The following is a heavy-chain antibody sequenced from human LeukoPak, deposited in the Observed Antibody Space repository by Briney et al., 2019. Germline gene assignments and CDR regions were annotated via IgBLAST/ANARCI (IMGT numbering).Heavy chain of an antibody. CDR1: GYTFTGYY. CDR2: INPNSGGT. CDR3: ATSGDSTSYYYYGMDV. J-gene: IGHJ6*02. D-gene: IGHD3-10*01. V-gene: IGHV1-2*02. Sequence: ASVKVSCKASGYTFTGYYVHWVRQAPGQGLEWMGWINPNSGGTNYAQKFQGRVTMTRDTSISTAYMELSRLRSDDTAVYYCATSGDSTSYYYYGMDVWGQGTTVTVSS.